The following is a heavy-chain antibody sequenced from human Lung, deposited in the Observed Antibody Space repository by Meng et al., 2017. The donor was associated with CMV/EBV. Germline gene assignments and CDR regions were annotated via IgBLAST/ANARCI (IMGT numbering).Heavy chain of an antibody. CDR1: GYTLTSYA. J-gene: IGHJ4*02. CDR3: ARAGYDSSGYYPQPFDY. V-gene: IGHV1-3*01. D-gene: IGHD3-22*01. Sequence: QVKLVKSGAEVKKPGASVKVSCKASGYTLTSYAMHWVRQATGQRLEWMGWINAGNGNTKYSQRFQGRVTITRDTSASTAYMELSSLRSEDTTVYYCARAGYDSSGYYPQPFDYWGQGTLVTVSS. CDR2: INAGNGNT.